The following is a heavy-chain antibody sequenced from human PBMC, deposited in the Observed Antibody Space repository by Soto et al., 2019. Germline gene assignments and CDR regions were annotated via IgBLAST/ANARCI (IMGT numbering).Heavy chain of an antibody. V-gene: IGHV3-9*01. J-gene: IGHJ3*02. CDR1: GFTFDDYA. CDR2: ISWNSGSI. Sequence: GGSLRLSCAASGFTFDDYAMHWVRQAPGKGLEWVSGISWNSGSIGYADSVKGRFTISRDNAKNSLYLQMNSLRAEDTALYYCAKDIGEPDYGGNSAFDIWGQGTMVTV. D-gene: IGHD4-17*01. CDR3: AKDIGEPDYGGNSAFDI.